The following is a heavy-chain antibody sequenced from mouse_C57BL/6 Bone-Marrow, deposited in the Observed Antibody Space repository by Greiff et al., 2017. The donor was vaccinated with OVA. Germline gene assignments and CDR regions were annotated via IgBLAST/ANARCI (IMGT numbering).Heavy chain of an antibody. Sequence: VHVKQSGPELVKPGASVKISCKASGYSFTDYNMNWVKQSNGKSLEWIGVINPNYGTTSYNQKFKGKATLTVDQSSSTAYMQLNSLTSEDSAVYYCARRRGSSYDWYFDVWGTGTTVTVSS. CDR2: INPNYGTT. CDR1: GYSFTDYN. V-gene: IGHV1-39*01. D-gene: IGHD1-1*01. CDR3: ARRRGSSYDWYFDV. J-gene: IGHJ1*03.